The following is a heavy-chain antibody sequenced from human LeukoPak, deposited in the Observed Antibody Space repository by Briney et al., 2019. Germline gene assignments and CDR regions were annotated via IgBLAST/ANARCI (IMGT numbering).Heavy chain of an antibody. D-gene: IGHD3-16*01. J-gene: IGHJ6*03. Sequence: GGSLRLSCAASGFTFSSYSMNWARQAPGKGLEWVSYISYSSSTIYYADSVKGRFTISRDNAKNSLYLQMDSLRAEDTAVYYCARDGVRSYYYYMDVWGKGTTVTVSS. V-gene: IGHV3-48*01. CDR2: ISYSSSTI. CDR3: ARDGVRSYYYYMDV. CDR1: GFTFSSYS.